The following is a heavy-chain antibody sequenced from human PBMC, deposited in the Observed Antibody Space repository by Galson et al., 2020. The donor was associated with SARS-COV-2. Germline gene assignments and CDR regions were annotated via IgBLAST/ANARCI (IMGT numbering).Heavy chain of an antibody. CDR1: GFTFSDYY. D-gene: IGHD3-10*01. V-gene: IGHV3-11*01. J-gene: IGHJ4*02. CDR3: ARDWALGPCYYGSGPPVGY. Sequence: NSGGSLRLSCAASGFTFSDYYMSWIRQAPGKGLEWVSYISSSGSTIYYADSVKGRFTISRDNAKNSLYLQMNSLRAEDTAVYYCARDWALGPCYYGSGPPVGYWGQGTLVTVSS. CDR2: ISSSGSTI.